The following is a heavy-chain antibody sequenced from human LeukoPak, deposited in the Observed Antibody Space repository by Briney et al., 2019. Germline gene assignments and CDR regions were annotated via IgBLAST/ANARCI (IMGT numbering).Heavy chain of an antibody. CDR2: IHEDGSEK. CDR1: GFTFSRYW. CDR3: ARNLRLHTPRAFDI. Sequence: PGGSLRLSCAASGFTFSRYWMNWVRQAPGKGLEWVANIHEDGSEKYYVDSVKGRCTISRDNAKNSLYLQMNSLRAEDTAVYYCARNLRLHTPRAFDIWGQGTMVTVSS. V-gene: IGHV3-7*05. D-gene: IGHD5-24*01. J-gene: IGHJ3*02.